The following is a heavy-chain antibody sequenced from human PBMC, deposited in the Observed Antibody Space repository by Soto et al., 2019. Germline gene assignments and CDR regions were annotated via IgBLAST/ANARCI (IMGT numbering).Heavy chain of an antibody. CDR3: AKDQEGSGSHWLGYNYYGMDV. CDR1: GFTISDYY. D-gene: IGHD3-10*01. V-gene: IGHV3-11*01. Sequence: GGSLRLSCEASGFTISDYYMSWIRQAPGKGLEWVSYISSVGTTTYCADSVKGRFSISMDNAKNSLYLQMNSLRAEDTAVYFCAKDQEGSGSHWLGYNYYGMDVWGQGTTVTVSS. J-gene: IGHJ6*02. CDR2: ISSVGTTT.